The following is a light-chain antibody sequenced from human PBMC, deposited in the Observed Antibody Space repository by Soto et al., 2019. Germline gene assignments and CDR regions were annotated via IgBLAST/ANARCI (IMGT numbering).Light chain of an antibody. CDR2: GAS. CDR3: QQYGSSHT. V-gene: IGKV3-20*01. Sequence: EIVLTQSPGTLSLSPGERATLSCRASQSVSSSYLAWYQQKPGQAPRLLIYGASSRATGIPDRFSGSGSETDFTLTISRLEPEDFAVYYCQQYGSSHTFGQGTKVDIK. J-gene: IGKJ2*01. CDR1: QSVSSSY.